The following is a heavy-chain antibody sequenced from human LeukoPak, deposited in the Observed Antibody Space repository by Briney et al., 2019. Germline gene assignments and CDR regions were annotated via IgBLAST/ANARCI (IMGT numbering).Heavy chain of an antibody. CDR3: ARELVWSGYMMDYYYMDV. CDR2: ISAYNGNT. CDR1: GYTFTSYG. D-gene: IGHD3-3*01. V-gene: IGHV1-18*01. J-gene: IGHJ6*03. Sequence: RWASVKVSCKASGYTFTSYGISWVRQAPGQGLEWMGWISAYNGNTNYAQKLQGRVTMTTDTSTSTAYMELRSLRSDDTAVYYCARELVWSGYMMDYYYMDVWGKGTTVTVSS.